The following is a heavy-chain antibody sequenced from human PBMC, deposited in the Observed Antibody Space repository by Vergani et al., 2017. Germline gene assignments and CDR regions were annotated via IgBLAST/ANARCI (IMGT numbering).Heavy chain of an antibody. Sequence: VQLVESGGGLVKPGGSLRLSCAASGFTFSSYWMSWVRQAPGKGLEWVANIKQDGSEKYYVDSVKGRFTISRDNAKNSLYLQMNSLRAEDTAVYYCARDLQNYYDSSGPLGYWGQGTLVTVSS. CDR2: IKQDGSEK. J-gene: IGHJ4*02. V-gene: IGHV3-7*03. D-gene: IGHD3-22*01. CDR3: ARDLQNYYDSSGPLGY. CDR1: GFTFSSYW.